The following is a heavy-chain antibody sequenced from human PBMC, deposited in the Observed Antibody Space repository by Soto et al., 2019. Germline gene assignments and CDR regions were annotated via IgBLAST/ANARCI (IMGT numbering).Heavy chain of an antibody. D-gene: IGHD6-6*01. J-gene: IGHJ6*02. Sequence: SVKVSCKASGDTFSSYAISWVRQAPGQGLEWMGGIIPIFGTANYAQKFQGRVTITADESTSTAYMELSSLRSEDTAVYYCGLPVQSSSSFVYYYGMDVWGQGTTVTVSS. CDR2: IIPIFGTA. V-gene: IGHV1-69*13. CDR3: GLPVQSSSSFVYYYGMDV. CDR1: GDTFSSYA.